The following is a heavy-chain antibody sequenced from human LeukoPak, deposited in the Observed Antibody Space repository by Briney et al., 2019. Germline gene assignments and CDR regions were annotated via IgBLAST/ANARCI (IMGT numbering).Heavy chain of an antibody. CDR1: GFTVSSNY. D-gene: IGHD3-22*01. CDR2: IYSGGST. J-gene: IGHJ4*02. Sequence: GGSLRLSCAASGFTVSSNYMSWVRQAPGQGLEWVSVIYSGGSTYYADSVKGRFTISRDNSKNTLYLQMNSLRAEDTAVYYCARGIHYYDSSGSAAFDYWGQGTLVTVSS. V-gene: IGHV3-66*02. CDR3: ARGIHYYDSSGSAAFDY.